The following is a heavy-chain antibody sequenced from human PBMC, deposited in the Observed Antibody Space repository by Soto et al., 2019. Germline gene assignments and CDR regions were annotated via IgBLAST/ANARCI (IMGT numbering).Heavy chain of an antibody. J-gene: IGHJ4*02. CDR2: INSDGSST. CDR3: AKDQGSSWYEIDY. CDR1: GFTFSYYW. Sequence: GGSLRLSCAASGFTFSYYWMHWVRQAPGKGLVWVSRINSDGSSTSYADSVKGRFTISRDNSKNTLYLQMNSLRAEDTAVYYCAKDQGSSWYEIDYWGQGTLVTVSS. V-gene: IGHV3-74*01. D-gene: IGHD6-13*01.